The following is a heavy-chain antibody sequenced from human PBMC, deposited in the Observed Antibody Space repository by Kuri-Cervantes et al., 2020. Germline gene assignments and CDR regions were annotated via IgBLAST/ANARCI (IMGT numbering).Heavy chain of an antibody. CDR2: IKSKPDGGTT. CDR1: GFIFSNAW. CDR3: TTDSTYYYVSSGYSARDY. Sequence: GESLKISCAAAGFIFSNAWMTWVRQAPGKGLEWVGQIKSKPDGGTTDYAAHVKGRFTISRDDSKNTLYLQMNSLKTEDTDVCYCTTDSTYYYVSSGYSARDYWGQGTMVTVSS. J-gene: IGHJ4*02. V-gene: IGHV3-15*01. D-gene: IGHD3-22*01.